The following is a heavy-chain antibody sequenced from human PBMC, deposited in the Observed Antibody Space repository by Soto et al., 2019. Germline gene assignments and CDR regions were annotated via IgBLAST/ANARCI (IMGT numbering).Heavy chain of an antibody. CDR2: IHYSGST. V-gene: IGHV4-59*01. D-gene: IGHD2-15*01. Sequence: SETLYLTCTVSGGCISSSYWIWIRQTPGKVLEWVGYIHYSGSTNYNPSLKSRVTMSVDSAKNQFSLQLSSVTAADTAVYFCTKYRRTDAEGYSFDYWGQAALVTVSS. J-gene: IGHJ4*02. CDR3: TKYRRTDAEGYSFDY. CDR1: GGCISSSY.